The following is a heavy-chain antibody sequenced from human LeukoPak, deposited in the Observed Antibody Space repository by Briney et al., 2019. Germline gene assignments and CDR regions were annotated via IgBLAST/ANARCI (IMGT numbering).Heavy chain of an antibody. CDR1: GYTFTSYD. CDR2: MNPNSGNT. D-gene: IGHD2-2*01. CDR3: ALYCSSTSCYSPYYYGMDV. V-gene: IGHV1-8*01. J-gene: IGHJ6*02. Sequence: ASVKVSCKASGYTFTSYDINWVRQATGQGLEWMGWMNPNSGNTGYAQKFQGRVTMTRNTSISTAYMELSSLRSEDTAVYYCALYCSSTSCYSPYYYGMDVWGQGTTVTVSS.